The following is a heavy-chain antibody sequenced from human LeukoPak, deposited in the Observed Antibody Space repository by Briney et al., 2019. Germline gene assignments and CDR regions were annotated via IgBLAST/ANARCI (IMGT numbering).Heavy chain of an antibody. J-gene: IGHJ4*02. CDR3: ASYCSSASCPEYYFDY. CDR2: IKQDGSPR. D-gene: IGHD2-2*01. V-gene: IGHV3-7*01. Sequence: GGSLRLSCAASGFTFSSYWMSWVRQAPGKGLEWVANIKQDGSPRYYVDSVKGRFTISRDNAKNSLYLQMNSLRAEDTAVYYCASYCSSASCPEYYFDYWGQGALVTVSS. CDR1: GFTFSSYW.